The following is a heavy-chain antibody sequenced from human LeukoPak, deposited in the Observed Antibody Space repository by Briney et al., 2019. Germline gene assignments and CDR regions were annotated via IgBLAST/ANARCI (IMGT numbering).Heavy chain of an antibody. D-gene: IGHD3-9*01. Sequence: SQTLSLTCTVSGGSISSGDYYWIWIRQPPGKGLEWIGYICYSGSTYYDPSLKSRVTISVDTSKDQFSLKLSSVTAADTAVYYCARHPIRTMGLKCDILTGRFDYWGQGTLVTVSS. V-gene: IGHV4-30-4*01. CDR2: ICYSGST. CDR3: ARHPIRTMGLKCDILTGRFDY. J-gene: IGHJ4*02. CDR1: GGSISSGDYY.